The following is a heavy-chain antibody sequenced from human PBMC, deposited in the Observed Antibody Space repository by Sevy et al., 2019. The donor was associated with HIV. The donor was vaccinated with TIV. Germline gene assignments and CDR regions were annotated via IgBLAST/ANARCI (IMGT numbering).Heavy chain of an antibody. V-gene: IGHV4-61*01. CDR2: IYYNVRI. CDR3: TRVRGLTHYGMVV. Sequence: SETLSLTCTVSGGSVSSDTYYWTWIRQPPGKGLEFIGYIYYNVRINYNPSLKSRVTISVDTSKNQFSLKVTSVTAADTAVYYCTRVRGLTHYGMVVWGQGTTVTASS. J-gene: IGHJ6*02. CDR1: GGSVSSDTYY.